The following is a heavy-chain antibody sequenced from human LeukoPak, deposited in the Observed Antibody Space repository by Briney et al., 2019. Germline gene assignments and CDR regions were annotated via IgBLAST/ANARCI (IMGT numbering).Heavy chain of an antibody. D-gene: IGHD2-2*01. J-gene: IGHJ4*02. CDR1: GFTFTSYS. V-gene: IGHV3-21*01. CDR3: ASSPPYCSSTNCYANY. Sequence: GGSLRLSCAASGFTFTSYSMSWVRQAPGQGLEWVSSISSISSHIFYADSVKGRFTISRDNAKNSLYLQMSSLRAEDTAVYYCASSPPYCSSTNCYANYWGQGTLVTVSS. CDR2: ISSISSHI.